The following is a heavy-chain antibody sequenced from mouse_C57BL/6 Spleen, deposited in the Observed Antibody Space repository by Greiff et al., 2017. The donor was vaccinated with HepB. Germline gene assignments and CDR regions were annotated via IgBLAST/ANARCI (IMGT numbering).Heavy chain of an antibody. J-gene: IGHJ3*01. Sequence: VQLQQSGAELVKPGASVKISCKASGYAFSSYWMNWVKQRPGKGLEWIGQIYPGDGDTNYNGKFKGKATLTADKSSSTAYMQLSSLTSEAAAVYFCARSNWDGFAYWGQGTLVTVSA. D-gene: IGHD4-1*01. CDR2: IYPGDGDT. V-gene: IGHV1-80*01. CDR1: GYAFSSYW. CDR3: ARSNWDGFAY.